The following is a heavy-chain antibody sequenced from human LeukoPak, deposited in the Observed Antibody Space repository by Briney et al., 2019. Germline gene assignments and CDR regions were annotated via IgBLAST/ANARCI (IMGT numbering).Heavy chain of an antibody. Sequence: GGSLRLSCAASGFTFSSYGMHWVRQAPGKGLEWVAFIRCDGSNKYYADSVKGRFTISRDNSKNTLYLQMNSLRAEDTAVYYCAKSYGSGSYEGGAFDIWGQGTMVTVSS. J-gene: IGHJ3*02. CDR1: GFTFSSYG. CDR3: AKSYGSGSYEGGAFDI. D-gene: IGHD3-10*01. V-gene: IGHV3-30*02. CDR2: IRCDGSNK.